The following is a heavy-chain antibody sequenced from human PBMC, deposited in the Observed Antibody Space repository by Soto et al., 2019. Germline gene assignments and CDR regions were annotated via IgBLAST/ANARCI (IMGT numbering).Heavy chain of an antibody. CDR1: GYXFTNYL. D-gene: IGHD2-8*01. CDR2: IFPGDSDT. J-gene: IGHJ6*02. V-gene: IGHV5-51*01. CDR3: ARSGGYCSNGVCYINYYYGMDV. Sequence: EXLKICCKCSGYXFTNYLLVWVRHMPGKGLEWMGIIFPGDSDTRYSPSFQGQVTISAERSSSTAYLQWSSLKASDTAMYYCARSGGYCSNGVCYINYYYGMDVWGQGTTVTVSS.